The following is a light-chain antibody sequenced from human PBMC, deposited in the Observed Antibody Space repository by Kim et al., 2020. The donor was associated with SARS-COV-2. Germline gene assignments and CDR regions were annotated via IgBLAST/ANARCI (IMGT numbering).Light chain of an antibody. CDR2: SVT. CDR3: QVWDSTSGHVV. J-gene: IGLJ2*01. V-gene: IGLV3-21*04. Sequence: AAGKTATVTCAEDNIGCLGVNWYQRKAGHAPVQVIHSVTDRPSGIPERVSGTNSGTAATLTISRVEAGDEADYYCQVWDSTSGHVVFGGGTQLTVL. CDR1: NIGCLG.